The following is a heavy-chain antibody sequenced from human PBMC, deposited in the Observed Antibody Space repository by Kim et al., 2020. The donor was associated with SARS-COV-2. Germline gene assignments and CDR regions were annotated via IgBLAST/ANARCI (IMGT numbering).Heavy chain of an antibody. CDR2: ISYDGSNK. Sequence: GGSLRLSCAASGFTFSSYGMHWVRQAPGKVLEWVAFISYDGSNKYYADSVKGRFSISRDKSKNTRYVKMNRLRAEDTAVYDFAKDKRLGYSSSWYEENNYYYCGIEAWGQGTTVTVSS. CDR3: AKDKRLGYSSSWYEENNYYYCGIEA. CDR1: GFTFSSYG. J-gene: IGHJ6*01. V-gene: IGHV3-30*18. D-gene: IGHD6-13*01.